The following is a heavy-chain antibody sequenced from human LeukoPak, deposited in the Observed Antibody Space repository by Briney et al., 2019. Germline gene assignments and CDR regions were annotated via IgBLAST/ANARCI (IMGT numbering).Heavy chain of an antibody. CDR2: IYYSGGT. J-gene: IGHJ2*01. V-gene: IGHV4-59*12. D-gene: IGHD6-13*01. CDR1: GGSISSYY. CDR3: ARVSSSWYQDWYFDL. Sequence: SETLSLTCTVSGGSISSYYWSWIRQPPGKGLEWIGYIYYSGGTNYNPSLKSRVTMSVDTSKNQFSLKLSSVTAADTAVYYCARVSSSWYQDWYFDLWGRGTLVTVSS.